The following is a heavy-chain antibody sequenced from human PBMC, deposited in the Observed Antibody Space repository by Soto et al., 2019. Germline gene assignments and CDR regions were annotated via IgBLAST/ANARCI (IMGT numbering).Heavy chain of an antibody. CDR1: GGSISSYY. J-gene: IGHJ2*01. Sequence: QVQLQESGPGLVKPSETLSLTCTVSGGSISSYYWSWLRQPPGKGLEWIGYIYYSGSTNYNPSLKSRVTISVDTSKNQFSLKLSSVTAADTAVYYCARDHSSGYDLGRDWYFDLWGRGTLVTVSS. CDR2: IYYSGST. V-gene: IGHV4-59*01. D-gene: IGHD3-22*01. CDR3: ARDHSSGYDLGRDWYFDL.